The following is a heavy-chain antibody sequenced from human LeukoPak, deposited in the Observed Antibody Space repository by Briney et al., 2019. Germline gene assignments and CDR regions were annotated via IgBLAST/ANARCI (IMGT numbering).Heavy chain of an antibody. J-gene: IGHJ4*02. CDR3: ARKKLVARGYFDF. D-gene: IGHD6-13*01. Sequence: SSETLSLTCTVSGYSISNSGYYWDWIRQSPGKGLEWIGSINHSGTTYYEPSLKSRVTISVDASKNQFSLKLSSVTAADTTIYYCARKKLVARGYFDFWGRGIPVTVSS. V-gene: IGHV4-39*01. CDR2: INHSGTT. CDR1: GYSISNSGYY.